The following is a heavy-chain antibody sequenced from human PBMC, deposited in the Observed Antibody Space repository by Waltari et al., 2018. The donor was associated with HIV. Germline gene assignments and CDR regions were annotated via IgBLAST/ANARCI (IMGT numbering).Heavy chain of an antibody. CDR1: GFRFSEYA. CDR3: AARGFSR. J-gene: IGHJ2*01. CDR2: IRDGGRST. Sequence: VQLLESGGGLVQPGGSLRLSCAASGFRFSEYAMSWVRQAPGKGPEWSEGIRDGGRSTYYTDSVRGRFTISREGSKSTVYWQMNGLRVDDTAVYYCAARGFSRWGRGTLVTVSS. D-gene: IGHD6-25*01. V-gene: IGHV3-23*01.